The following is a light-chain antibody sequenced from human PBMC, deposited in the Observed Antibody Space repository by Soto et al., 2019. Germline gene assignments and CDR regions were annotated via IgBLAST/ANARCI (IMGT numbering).Light chain of an antibody. V-gene: IGLV2-8*01. J-gene: IGLJ2*01. CDR2: EVS. CDR3: SSYAGSNNFGVV. Sequence: QSALTQPPSASGSPGQSVTISCTGTSSDVGGYNYVSWYQQHPGKAPKLMIYEVSKRPSGVPDRFSGPKSGNTASLTVSGLQAEDEADYYCSSYAGSNNFGVVFGGGTKLTVL. CDR1: SSDVGGYNY.